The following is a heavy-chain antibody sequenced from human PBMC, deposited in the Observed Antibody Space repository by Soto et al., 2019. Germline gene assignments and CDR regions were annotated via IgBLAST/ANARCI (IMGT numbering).Heavy chain of an antibody. J-gene: IGHJ5*02. Sequence: SETLSLTCAAHNGSFTDYFWTRIRQSPGRGLEWIGEINHRGGATYNPSLRSRVTISIDTSKNHFSLSLRPLTAADTAVYYCVARGMTYDFLSGPHPFDPWGHGTLVTVSS. CDR3: VARGMTYDFLSGPHPFDP. D-gene: IGHD3-3*01. V-gene: IGHV4-34*01. CDR1: NGSFTDYF. CDR2: INHRGGA.